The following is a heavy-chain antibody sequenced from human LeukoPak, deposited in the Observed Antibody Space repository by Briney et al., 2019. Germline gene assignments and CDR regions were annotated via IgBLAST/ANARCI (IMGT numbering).Heavy chain of an antibody. D-gene: IGHD3-16*01. Sequence: GGSLRLSCAASGFSLDDYDMSWVRQAPGTGLEWVSGINWNGGSTGYADSVKGRFTISSDNAKNSLYLQMSSLRAEDTALYYCAREEGGYFDYWGQGTLVTVSS. J-gene: IGHJ4*02. V-gene: IGHV3-20*04. CDR1: GFSLDDYD. CDR2: INWNGGST. CDR3: AREEGGYFDY.